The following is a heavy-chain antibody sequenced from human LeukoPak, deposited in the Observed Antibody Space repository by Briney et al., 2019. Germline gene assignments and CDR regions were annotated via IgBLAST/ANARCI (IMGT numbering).Heavy chain of an antibody. D-gene: IGHD1-1*01. CDR3: ARDKIEGPTKLDY. Sequence: GGSLRLSCAASGSTFSSYLMSWVRQAPGKGLEWVANIKQDESEKYYVDSLKGRFTISRDNAKNSLYLQMNSLRAEDTAVYYCARDKIEGPTKLDYWGQGILVTVSS. CDR2: IKQDESEK. CDR1: GSTFSSYL. J-gene: IGHJ4*02. V-gene: IGHV3-7*01.